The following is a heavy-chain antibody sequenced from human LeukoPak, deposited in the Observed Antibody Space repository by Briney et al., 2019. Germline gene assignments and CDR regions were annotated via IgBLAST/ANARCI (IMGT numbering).Heavy chain of an antibody. CDR3: ATRYSREYY. V-gene: IGHV5-51*01. CDR2: IYPGDSDT. J-gene: IGHJ4*02. Sequence: GASLKISFKGSGYSFTSYWIGWGRPMPGKGLEWMGIIYPGDSDTRYSPSFQGQVTISADKSISTAYLQWSSLKASDTAMYYCATRYSREYYWGQGTLVTVSS. D-gene: IGHD6-13*01. CDR1: GYSFTSYW.